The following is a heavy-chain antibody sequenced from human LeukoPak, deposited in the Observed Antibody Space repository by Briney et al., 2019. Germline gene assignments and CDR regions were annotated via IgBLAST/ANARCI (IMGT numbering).Heavy chain of an antibody. CDR3: VTYKYCTNGVCYFFDN. Sequence: PGGSLRLSCAASGFTFSIYWMSWVRQTPGKGLEWVANIKQDGSEKYYADSVKGRFIISRDNAKNSLYLQMNSLRAEDTAVYYCVTYKYCTNGVCYFFDNWGQGTLVTVSS. J-gene: IGHJ4*02. CDR1: GFTFSIYW. V-gene: IGHV3-7*01. CDR2: IKQDGSEK. D-gene: IGHD2-8*01.